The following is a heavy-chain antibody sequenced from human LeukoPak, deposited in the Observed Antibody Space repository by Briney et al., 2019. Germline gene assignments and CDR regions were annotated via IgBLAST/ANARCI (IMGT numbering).Heavy chain of an antibody. D-gene: IGHD6-13*01. Sequence: GGSLRLSCAASGFTFSSYAMSWVRQAPGKGLEWVSAISGSGGSTYYADSVKGRSTISRDNSKNTLYLQMNSLRAEDTAVYYCANWYSSSWYDGYWGQGTLVTVSS. CDR2: ISGSGGST. CDR3: ANWYSSSWYDGY. J-gene: IGHJ4*02. CDR1: GFTFSSYA. V-gene: IGHV3-23*01.